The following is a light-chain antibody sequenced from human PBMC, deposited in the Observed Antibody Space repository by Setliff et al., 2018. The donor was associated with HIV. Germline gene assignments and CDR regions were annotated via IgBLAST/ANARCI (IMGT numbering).Light chain of an antibody. J-gene: IGLJ1*01. CDR3: QAWDSSSYV. V-gene: IGLV3-1*01. Sequence: YELTQPPSVSVSPGQTASITCSGDKLGDKYACWYQQKPGQSPVLVIYQDSKRPSGIPERFSGSNSGNTATLTISGTQAMDEADYYCQAWDSSSYVFGTGTKVTVL. CDR2: QDS. CDR1: KLGDKY.